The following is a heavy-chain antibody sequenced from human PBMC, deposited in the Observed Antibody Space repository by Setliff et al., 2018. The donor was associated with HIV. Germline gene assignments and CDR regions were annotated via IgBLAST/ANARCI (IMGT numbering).Heavy chain of an antibody. CDR1: GFPFSTYT. D-gene: IGHD1-1*01. Sequence: GSLRLSCEASGFPFSTYTMRWVRQAPGTGLEWVSSISTSSGYIYYADSVKGRFTISRDNAKNSLYLQMNSLRAEDTAVYYCARGPTGTTYYYYYMDVWGKGTTVTAP. J-gene: IGHJ6*03. CDR2: ISTSSGYI. CDR3: ARGPTGTTYYYYYMDV. V-gene: IGHV3-21*01.